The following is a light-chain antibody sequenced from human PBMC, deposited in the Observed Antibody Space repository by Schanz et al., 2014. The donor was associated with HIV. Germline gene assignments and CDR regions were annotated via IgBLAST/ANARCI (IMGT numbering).Light chain of an antibody. V-gene: IGLV1-44*01. Sequence: QSVLTQPPSASGTPGQRVTISCSGSSSNIGSNAVHWYQQLPGTAPNLLISRNNQRPSGVPDRFSGSGSATSASLAISGLQSEDEAVYYCATWDDGLNGWVFGGGTKLTVL. CDR3: ATWDDGLNGWV. J-gene: IGLJ3*02. CDR2: RNN. CDR1: SSNIGSNA.